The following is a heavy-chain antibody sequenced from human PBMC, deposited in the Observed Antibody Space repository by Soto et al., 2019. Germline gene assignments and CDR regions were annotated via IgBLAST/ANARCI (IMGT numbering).Heavy chain of an antibody. CDR3: ARGCIGRMAFDY. J-gene: IGHJ4*02. CDR2: INHSVST. Sequence: AETLSLTCAVYGGSFSGYYWSWIRQPQGKGLEWIGEINHSVSTNYNPSLKSRVTISVDTSKNQFSLKLSSVTAADTAVYYCARGCIGRMAFDYWGQGTLVTVSS. V-gene: IGHV4-34*01. CDR1: GGSFSGYY. D-gene: IGHD2-15*01.